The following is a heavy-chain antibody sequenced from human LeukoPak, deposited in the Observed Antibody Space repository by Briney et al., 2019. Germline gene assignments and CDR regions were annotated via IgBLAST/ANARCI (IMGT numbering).Heavy chain of an antibody. CDR1: GFTVSSNY. CDR3: AREKYSSSWYYFDY. CDR2: IYSGGST. V-gene: IGHV3-53*01. D-gene: IGHD6-13*01. Sequence: GSLRLSCAASGFTVSSNYMSWVRQAPGKGLEWVSVIYSGGSTYYADSVKGRFTISRDNSKNTLYLQMNSLRAEDTAVYYCAREKYSSSWYYFDYWGQGTLVTVSS. J-gene: IGHJ4*02.